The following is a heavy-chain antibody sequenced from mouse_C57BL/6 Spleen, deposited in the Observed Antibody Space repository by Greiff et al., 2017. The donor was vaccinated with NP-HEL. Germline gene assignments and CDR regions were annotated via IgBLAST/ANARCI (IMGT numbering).Heavy chain of an antibody. CDR2: IYPGDGDT. CDR1: GYAFSSYW. Sequence: QVQLQQSGAELVKPGASVKISCKASGYAFSSYWMNWVKQRPGKGLEWIGQIYPGDGDTNYNGKFKGKATLTADKSSSTAYMQLSSLTSEDSAVYFCARGRITTVGEDYWGQGTTLTVSS. V-gene: IGHV1-80*01. J-gene: IGHJ2*01. D-gene: IGHD1-1*01. CDR3: ARGRITTVGEDY.